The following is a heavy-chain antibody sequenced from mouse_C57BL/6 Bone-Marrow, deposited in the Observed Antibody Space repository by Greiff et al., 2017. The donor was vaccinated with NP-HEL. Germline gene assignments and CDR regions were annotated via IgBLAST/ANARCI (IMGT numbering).Heavy chain of an antibody. J-gene: IGHJ1*03. CDR2: IWSDGST. D-gene: IGHD1-1*01. V-gene: IGHV2-6-1*01. CDR1: GFSLTSYG. CDR3: ARHAYGSSLYWYFDV. Sequence: VNLVESGPGLVAPSQSLSITCTVSGFSLTSYGVHWVRQPPGKGLEWLVVIWSDGSTTYNSALKSRLSISKDNSKSQVFLKMNSLQTDDTAMYYCARHAYGSSLYWYFDVWGTGTTVTVSS.